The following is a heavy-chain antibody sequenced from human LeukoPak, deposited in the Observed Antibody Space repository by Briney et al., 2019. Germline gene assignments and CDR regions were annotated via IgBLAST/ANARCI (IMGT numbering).Heavy chain of an antibody. CDR2: ISAYNGNT. CDR3: ARDQGYCTNGVCYFDTVY. D-gene: IGHD2-8*01. V-gene: IGHV1-18*01. CDR1: GYTFTSYG. Sequence: ASVKVSCKASGYTFTSYGISWVRQAPGQGLEWMGWISAYNGNTNYAQKLQGRVTITADESTSTAYMELSSLRSEDTAVYYCARDQGYCTNGVCYFDTVYWGQGTLVTVSS. J-gene: IGHJ4*02.